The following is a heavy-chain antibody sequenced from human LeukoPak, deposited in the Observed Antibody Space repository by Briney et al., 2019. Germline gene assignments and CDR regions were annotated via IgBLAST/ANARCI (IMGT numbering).Heavy chain of an antibody. CDR3: ARLREPGFHFDY. V-gene: IGHV5-51*01. D-gene: IGHD1-14*01. J-gene: IGHJ4*02. CDR2: IYPGDSDI. CDR1: GSRFSNYW. Sequence: GESLKISCQGSGSRFSNYWIVWVRQMSGKGLEWMGIIYPGDSDIKYSPSFQGQVTVSADKSTSTAYLQWSSLKASDTAMYYCARLREPGFHFDYWGQGTLVTVSS.